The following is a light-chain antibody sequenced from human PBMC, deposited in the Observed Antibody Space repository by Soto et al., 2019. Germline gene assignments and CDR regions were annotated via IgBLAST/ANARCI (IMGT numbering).Light chain of an antibody. J-gene: IGKJ1*01. V-gene: IGKV3-15*01. CDR2: CAS. Sequence: EIVMTQSPATLSVSPGERATLSCRASQRVSSSLACYQQKPVQAPRLLIYCASTRAAGIPARLSGSGSGTEFAITMSGLQSEDFAVYYWQQYNNWWTFGQGTKVEIK. CDR3: QQYNNWWT. CDR1: QRVSSS.